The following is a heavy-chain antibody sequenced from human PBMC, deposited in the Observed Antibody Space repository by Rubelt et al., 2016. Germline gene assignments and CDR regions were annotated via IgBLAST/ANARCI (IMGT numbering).Heavy chain of an antibody. J-gene: IGHJ5*02. Sequence: QVQLVQSGAEVKKPGASVKVSCKASGYTFTSYGISWVRQAPGQGLEWMGWISAYNGNTNYAQKLHGRVNMTTDTSTSTAYMELRSLRSDDTAVYYCARDPTTRFTSTGWFDPWGQGTLVTVSS. D-gene: IGHD5-12*01. V-gene: IGHV1-18*01. CDR2: ISAYNGNT. CDR1: GYTFTSYG. CDR3: ARDPTTRFTSTGWFDP.